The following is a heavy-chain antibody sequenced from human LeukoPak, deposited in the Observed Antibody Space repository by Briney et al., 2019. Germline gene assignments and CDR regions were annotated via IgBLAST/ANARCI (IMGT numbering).Heavy chain of an antibody. CDR3: ARMYYYCSGSYLIYYFDY. D-gene: IGHD3-10*01. V-gene: IGHV4-59*01. CDR1: GGSISSYY. Sequence: SETLSLTCTVSGGSISSYYWSWIRQPPGKGLEWIGYIYYSGSTNYNPSLKSRVTISVDTSKNQFSLKLSSVTAADTAVYYCARMYYYCSGSYLIYYFDYWGQGTLVTVSS. J-gene: IGHJ4*02. CDR2: IYYSGST.